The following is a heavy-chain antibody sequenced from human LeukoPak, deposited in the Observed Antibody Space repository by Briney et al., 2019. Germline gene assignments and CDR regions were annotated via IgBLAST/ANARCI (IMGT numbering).Heavy chain of an antibody. J-gene: IGHJ4*02. CDR3: ARCTSTSCYNFDY. V-gene: IGHV4-61*09. CDR2: VYTTGTT. D-gene: IGHD2-2*02. Sequence: PSQTLSLTCTVSGGSINSGSFYWNWIRQSAGKGLGWIGQVYTTGTTNCNPSLRSRVTISLDTSKNQFSLNLNSVTAADTAVYYCARCTSTSCYNFDYWGQGTLLTVSS. CDR1: GGSINSGSFY.